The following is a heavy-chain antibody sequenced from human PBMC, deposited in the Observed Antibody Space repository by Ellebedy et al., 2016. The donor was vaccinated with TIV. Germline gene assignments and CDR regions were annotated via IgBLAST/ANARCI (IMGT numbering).Heavy chain of an antibody. CDR2: IIPIFGTA. V-gene: IGHV1-69*13. CDR1: GGTFSSYA. Sequence: AASVKVSCKASGGTFSSYAISWVRQAPGQGLEWMGGIIPIFGTANYAQKFQGRVTITADESTSTAYMELSSLRSEDTAVYYCARGRILTGQNWFDPWGQGTLVTVSS. CDR3: ARGRILTGQNWFDP. D-gene: IGHD3-9*01. J-gene: IGHJ5*02.